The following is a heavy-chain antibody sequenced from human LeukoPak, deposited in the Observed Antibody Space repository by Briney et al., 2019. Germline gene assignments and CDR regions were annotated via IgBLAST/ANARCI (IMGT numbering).Heavy chain of an antibody. Sequence: GESLKISCKGSGYSFTSYWIGWVRQMPGKGLEWMGIIYPGDSYTKYNPSFQSHVTISADKSISTAYLQWSSLKASDTAMYYRARQGADCRCPPGGTPAFYNWGQGTIVPV. J-gene: IGHJ3*02. CDR1: GYSFTSYW. V-gene: IGHV5-51*01. CDR2: IYPGDSYT. D-gene: IGHD2-21*01. CDR3: ARQGADCRCPPGGTPAFYN.